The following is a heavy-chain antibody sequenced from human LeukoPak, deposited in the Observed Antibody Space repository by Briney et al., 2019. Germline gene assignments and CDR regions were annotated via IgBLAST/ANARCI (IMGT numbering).Heavy chain of an antibody. CDR3: ARGGYCSSTSCPEGYYYYGMDV. Sequence: ASVRDSPAASGGTFSSYAISWVRQAPGQGLEWMGGIIPIFGTANYAQKFQGRVTITADESTSTAYMELSSLRSEDTAVYYCARGGYCSSTSCPEGYYYYGMDVWLRGTTVSVSS. CDR1: GGTFSSYA. V-gene: IGHV1-69*01. D-gene: IGHD2-2*01. CDR2: IIPIFGTA. J-gene: IGHJ6*02.